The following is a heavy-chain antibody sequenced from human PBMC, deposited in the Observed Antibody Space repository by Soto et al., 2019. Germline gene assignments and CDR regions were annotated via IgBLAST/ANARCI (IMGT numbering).Heavy chain of an antibody. CDR1: GFTFSSYA. CDR3: AKDEENWLDYYYYMDV. J-gene: IGHJ6*03. Sequence: GGSLRLSCAASGFTFSSYAMSWVRQAPGKGLEWVSAISGSGGSTYYADSVKGRFTISRDNSKNTLYLQMNSLRAEDTAVYYCAKDEENWLDYYYYMDVWGKGSTVTVSS. CDR2: ISGSGGST. D-gene: IGHD3-9*01. V-gene: IGHV3-23*01.